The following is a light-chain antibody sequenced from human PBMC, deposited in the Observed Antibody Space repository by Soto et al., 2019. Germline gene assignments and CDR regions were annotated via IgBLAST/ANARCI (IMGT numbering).Light chain of an antibody. CDR2: DVS. CDR3: SSYTDVNLYV. J-gene: IGLJ1*01. Sequence: QSVLTQPASVSGSPGQSISISCTGTSSDVGGYNYVSWYQHQPGKAPKLVIFDVSGRPSGISNRFSGSKSGNTASLTISGLRPEDEADYYCSSYTDVNLYVFGTG. V-gene: IGLV2-14*03. CDR1: SSDVGGYNY.